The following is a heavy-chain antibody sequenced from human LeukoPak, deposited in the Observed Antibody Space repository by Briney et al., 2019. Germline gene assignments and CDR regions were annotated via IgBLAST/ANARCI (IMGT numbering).Heavy chain of an antibody. J-gene: IGHJ4*02. D-gene: IGHD2/OR15-2a*01. V-gene: IGHV3-30-3*01. CDR2: ISYDGSNK. CDR3: ARDKVSVIPALDY. CDR1: GFTFSSYA. Sequence: GGSLRLSCEASGFTFSSYAMHWVRQAPGKGLEWVAVISYDGSNKYYADSVKGRFTISRDNPKNTLYLQMNSLRAEDTAVYYCARDKVSVIPALDYWGQGTLVIVSS.